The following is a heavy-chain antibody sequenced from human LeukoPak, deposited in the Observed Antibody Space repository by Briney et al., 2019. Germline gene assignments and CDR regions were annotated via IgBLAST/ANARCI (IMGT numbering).Heavy chain of an antibody. J-gene: IGHJ4*02. Sequence: PSETLSLTCNVSGASISDYYWSWIRQSAGKGLEWIGRIYAAETDFNPSLKSRLTMSIDTSKNQFSLKLRSVTAADTAVYYCARHQGWLQSEYWGQGTLVTVSS. CDR1: GASISDYY. V-gene: IGHV4-4*07. CDR3: ARHQGWLQSEY. CDR2: IYAAET. D-gene: IGHD5-24*01.